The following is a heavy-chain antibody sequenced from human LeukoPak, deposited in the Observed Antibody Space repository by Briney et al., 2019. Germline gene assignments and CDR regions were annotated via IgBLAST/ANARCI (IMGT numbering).Heavy chain of an antibody. J-gene: IGHJ4*02. D-gene: IGHD1-1*01. Sequence: PGGSLRLYCEAYGFIYSSFWMGRVRQAPGKGLERVASIKFDESQSPHVDSVKGRFTISSDNAKYSLYLQMNSLRAEDTGVYFCTRFTTNGYFDYWGQGTLVTVSS. CDR3: TRFTTNGYFDY. CDR1: GFIYSSFW. V-gene: IGHV3-7*01. CDR2: IKFDESQS.